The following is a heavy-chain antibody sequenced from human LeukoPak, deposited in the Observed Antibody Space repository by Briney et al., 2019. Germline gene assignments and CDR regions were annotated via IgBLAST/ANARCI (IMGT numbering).Heavy chain of an antibody. CDR1: THSVSTDYY. D-gene: IGHD3-10*01. CDR2: IYHDGST. V-gene: IGHV4-38-2*02. J-gene: IGHJ4*02. Sequence: SETLSLTCTVSTHSVSTDYYWGWIRQPPGKGLEWVGNIYHDGSTYYTPSLKSRVTISVDTSKNQFSLKLTSVTAADTAVYYCAREGLITVIRGLNFGYWGQGTLVSVSS. CDR3: AREGLITVIRGLNFGY.